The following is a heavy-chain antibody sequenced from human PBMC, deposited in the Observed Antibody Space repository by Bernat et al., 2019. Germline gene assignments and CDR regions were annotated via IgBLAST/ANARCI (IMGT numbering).Heavy chain of an antibody. CDR1: GFTFSSYE. CDR3: AREGSFDDFDY. J-gene: IGHJ4*02. Sequence: EVQLVESGGGLVQPGGSPRLSCAASGFTFSSYELNWVRQAPGKGLEWISYISSSGSAIYYADSVKGRFTISRDNAKNSLYLQMNNLRAEDTAVYYCAREGSFDDFDYWGQGTLVTVSS. CDR2: ISSSGSAI. D-gene: IGHD2-15*01. V-gene: IGHV3-48*03.